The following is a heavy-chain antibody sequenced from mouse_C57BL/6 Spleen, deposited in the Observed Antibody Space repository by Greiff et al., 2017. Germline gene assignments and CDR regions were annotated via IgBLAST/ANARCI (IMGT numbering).Heavy chain of an antibody. Sequence: QVQLQQPGAELVRPGSSVKLSCKASGYTFTSYWMDWVKQRPGQGLEWIGNIYPSDSETHYNQKFKDKATLTVDKSSSTAYMQLSSLTSEDSAVXYCARSYYDYDGYYYAMDYWGQGTSVTVSS. CDR1: GYTFTSYW. V-gene: IGHV1-61*01. CDR2: IYPSDSET. CDR3: ARSYYDYDGYYYAMDY. J-gene: IGHJ4*01. D-gene: IGHD2-4*01.